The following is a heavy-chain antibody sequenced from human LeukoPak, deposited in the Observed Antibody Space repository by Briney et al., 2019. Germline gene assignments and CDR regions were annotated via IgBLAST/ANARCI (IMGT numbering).Heavy chain of an antibody. J-gene: IGHJ3*02. CDR3: ARGYYDFWSGYYLGDAFDI. CDR2: ISSSSYI. CDR1: GFTFSSYS. D-gene: IGHD3-3*01. Sequence: GGSLRLSCAASGFTFSSYSMNWVRQAPGKGLEWVSSISSSSYIYYADSVKGRFTISRDNAKNSLYLQMNSLRAEDTAVYYCARGYYDFWSGYYLGDAFDIWGQGTMVTVSS. V-gene: IGHV3-21*01.